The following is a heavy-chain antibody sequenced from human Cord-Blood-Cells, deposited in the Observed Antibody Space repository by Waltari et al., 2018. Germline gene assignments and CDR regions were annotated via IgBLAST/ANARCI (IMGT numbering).Heavy chain of an antibody. V-gene: IGHV3-30*04. J-gene: IGHJ4*02. D-gene: IGHD3-3*01. CDR1: GFTFSCSA. CDR2: ISYDGSNK. CDR3: AREVTIFGVVDY. Sequence: HVQLVASGGGAVQPGRSLRPSGAASGFTFSCSARHRARQAPGKGLEWVVVISYDGSNKYYADSVKGRFTISRDNSKNTLYLQMNSLRAEDTAVYYCAREVTIFGVVDYWGQGTLVTVSS.